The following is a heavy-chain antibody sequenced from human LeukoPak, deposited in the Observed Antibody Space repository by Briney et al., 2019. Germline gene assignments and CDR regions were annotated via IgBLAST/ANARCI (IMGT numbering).Heavy chain of an antibody. CDR1: GFTFSSYA. V-gene: IGHV3-30-3*01. CDR2: ISYDGSNK. Sequence: GRSLRLSCAASGFTFSSYAMHWVRQAPGKGLEWVAVISYDGSNKYYADSVKGRFTISRDNSKNTLYLQMNSLRAEDTAVYYCAKDIVATIPGYYFDYWGQGTLVTVSS. D-gene: IGHD5-12*01. J-gene: IGHJ4*02. CDR3: AKDIVATIPGYYFDY.